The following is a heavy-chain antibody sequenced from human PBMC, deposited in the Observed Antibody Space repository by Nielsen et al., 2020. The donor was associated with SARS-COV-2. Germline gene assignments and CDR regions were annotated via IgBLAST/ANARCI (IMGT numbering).Heavy chain of an antibody. D-gene: IGHD1-26*01. CDR2: IYRGGST. Sequence: SETLSLTCSVSGDSINSGGYYWSWIRQHPGKGLEWIGDIYRGGSTYYNPSLKSRLTLSTDTSKNQFSLTLTSVTAADTAIYFCARNSGSYRINDAFSVWGQGTVVTVSS. J-gene: IGHJ3*01. CDR3: ARNSGSYRINDAFSV. V-gene: IGHV4-31*03. CDR1: GDSINSGGYY.